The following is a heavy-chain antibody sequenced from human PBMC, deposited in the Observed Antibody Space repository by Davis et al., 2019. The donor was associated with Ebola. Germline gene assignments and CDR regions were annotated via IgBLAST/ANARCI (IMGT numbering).Heavy chain of an antibody. CDR2: ISYDGSNK. V-gene: IGHV3-30*18. J-gene: IGHJ6*02. CDR1: GFTFSSYW. D-gene: IGHD3-22*01. CDR3: AKDNVYYYDSSGYPKPYYYYYGMDV. Sequence: GESLKISCAASGFTFSSYWMSWVRQAPGKGLEWVAVISYDGSNKYYADSVKGRFTISRDNSKNTLYLQMNSLRAEDTAVYYCAKDNVYYYDSSGYPKPYYYYYGMDVWGQGTTVTVSS.